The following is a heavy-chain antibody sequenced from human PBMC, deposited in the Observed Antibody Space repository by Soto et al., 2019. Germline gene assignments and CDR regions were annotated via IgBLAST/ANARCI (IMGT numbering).Heavy chain of an antibody. D-gene: IGHD2-21*02. J-gene: IGHJ5*02. CDR2: ITSDGKSK. CDR3: ARESGDWPLNWFDP. CDR1: GFNFSNNW. V-gene: IGHV3-74*01. Sequence: GGSLRLSCAASGFNFSNNWLNWVGHRPPGGLVWVSRITSDGKSKAYAESVKGRFAISRDNAKNTLYLQMNGLTAEDTAVYYCARESGDWPLNWFDPWGQGTLVTVSS.